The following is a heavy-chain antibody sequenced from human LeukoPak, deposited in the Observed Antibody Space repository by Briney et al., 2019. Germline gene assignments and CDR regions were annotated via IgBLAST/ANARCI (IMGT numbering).Heavy chain of an antibody. J-gene: IGHJ4*02. CDR1: GFTFSSYE. CDR2: ISGSGPYT. D-gene: IGHD2-2*03. Sequence: GGSLRLSCAASGFTFSSYEMNWVRQAPGKGLEWVSGISGSGPYTFYTDSVKGRFTISRDSSKNTLYLQMNSLRAEDTALYYCAKRGYCSGISCFFDFWGQGTLVTVSS. V-gene: IGHV3-23*01. CDR3: AKRGYCSGISCFFDF.